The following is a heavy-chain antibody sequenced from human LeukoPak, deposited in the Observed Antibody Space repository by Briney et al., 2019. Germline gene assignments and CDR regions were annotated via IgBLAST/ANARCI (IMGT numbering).Heavy chain of an antibody. CDR3: ARGKGDDSSGYYDY. CDR2: INSDGSST. CDR1: GFTFSSYW. V-gene: IGHV3-74*01. J-gene: IGHJ4*02. Sequence: GGSLRLSCAASGFTFSSYWMHWVRQAPGKGLVWVSRINSDGSSTSYADSVKGRFTISRDNAKNSLYLQMNSLRAEDTALYYCARGKGDDSSGYYDYWGQGTLVTVSS. D-gene: IGHD3-22*01.